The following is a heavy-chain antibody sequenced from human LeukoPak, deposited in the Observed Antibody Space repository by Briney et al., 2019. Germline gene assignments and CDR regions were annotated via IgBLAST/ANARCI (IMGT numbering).Heavy chain of an antibody. Sequence: GGSLRLSCAASGFTFSSYGMHWFRQAPGKGLEWVAFIRYDGSSKYYADSVKGRFTISRDNSKNTLYLQMNSLRAEDTAVYYCAKDWVVVITSHAFDIWGQGTMVTVSS. CDR3: AKDWVVVITSHAFDI. V-gene: IGHV3-30*02. CDR1: GFTFSSYG. J-gene: IGHJ3*02. D-gene: IGHD3-22*01. CDR2: IRYDGSSK.